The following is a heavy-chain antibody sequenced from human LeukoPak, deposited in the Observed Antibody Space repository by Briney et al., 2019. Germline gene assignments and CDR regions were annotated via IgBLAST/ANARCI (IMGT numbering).Heavy chain of an antibody. CDR1: GYTFTTYG. CDR3: ARGHSESSLSFFDF. CDR2: ISAYNGDT. D-gene: IGHD1-26*01. V-gene: IGHV1-18*01. J-gene: IGHJ4*02. Sequence: ASVKVSCKASGYTFTTYGFNWVRQAPGQGLEWMGWISAYNGDTQYAQKLQGRVTMTTDTSTRTAYLELRSLSSVDTAVYYCARGHSESSLSFFDFWGQGTLVTVSS.